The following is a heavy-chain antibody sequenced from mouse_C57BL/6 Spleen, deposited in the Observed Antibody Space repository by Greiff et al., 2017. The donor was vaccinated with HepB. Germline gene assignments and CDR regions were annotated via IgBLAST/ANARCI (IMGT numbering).Heavy chain of an antibody. CDR2: INPSSGYT. CDR1: GYTFTSYW. Sequence: QVQLHQSGAELAKPGASVKLSCKASGYTFTSYWMHWVKQRPGQGLEWIGYINPSSGYTKYNQKFKDKATLTADKSSSTAYMQLSSLTYEDSAVYYCANYCYGSSPFAYWGQGTLVTVSA. D-gene: IGHD1-1*01. CDR3: ANYCYGSSPFAY. J-gene: IGHJ3*01. V-gene: IGHV1-7*01.